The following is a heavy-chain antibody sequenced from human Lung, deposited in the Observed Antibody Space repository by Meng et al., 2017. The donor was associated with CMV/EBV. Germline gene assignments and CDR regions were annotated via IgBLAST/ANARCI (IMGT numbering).Heavy chain of an antibody. CDR1: GGTFSSYA. J-gene: IGHJ6*01. Sequence: SVKVSCKASGGTFSSYAISWVRQAPGQGLEWMGRIIPILGIANYAQKFQGRVTITANKSTSTAYMELSSLRSEDTAVYYCAGGACSSTSCYRYYYYGMDVWGQGTTVTVSS. CDR2: IIPILGIA. V-gene: IGHV1-69*04. CDR3: AGGACSSTSCYRYYYYGMDV. D-gene: IGHD2-2*01.